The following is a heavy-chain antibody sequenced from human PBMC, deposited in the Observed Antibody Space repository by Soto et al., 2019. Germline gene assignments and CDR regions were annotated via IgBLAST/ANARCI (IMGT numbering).Heavy chain of an antibody. D-gene: IGHD3-22*01. Sequence: QVVLQESGPGLVKPSETLSLTCSVSGRSITSYYWSCVRQPPGKGLEWIGYIYDNGITSQNPSLKSRGTMSADTSQNQFSLKLRSVTGADTSVYFCARTYDSDGYANEFDSWGQGILVTVTS. CDR3: ARTYDSDGYANEFDS. V-gene: IGHV4-4*09. CDR2: IYDNGIT. J-gene: IGHJ4*02. CDR1: GRSITSYY.